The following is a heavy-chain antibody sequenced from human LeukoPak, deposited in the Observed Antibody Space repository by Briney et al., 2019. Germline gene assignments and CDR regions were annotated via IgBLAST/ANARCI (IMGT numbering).Heavy chain of an antibody. CDR3: ARREGNWKVISCYFDY. CDR2: IYYSGST. Sequence: SETLSLTCTVSGGSISSSSYYWGWIRRPPGKGLEWIGSIYYSGSTYYNPSLKSRVTISVDTSKNQFSLKLSSVTAADTAVYYCARREGNWKVISCYFDYWGQGTLVTVSS. J-gene: IGHJ4*02. V-gene: IGHV4-39*01. CDR1: GGSISSSSYY. D-gene: IGHD1-20*01.